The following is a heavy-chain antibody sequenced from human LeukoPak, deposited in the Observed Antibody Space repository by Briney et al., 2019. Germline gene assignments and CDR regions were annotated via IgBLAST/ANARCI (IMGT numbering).Heavy chain of an antibody. CDR2: IYTSGST. CDR3: ARSRTAMATEGWFDP. V-gene: IGHV4-4*07. Sequence: SETLSLTCTVSGGSISSYYWSWIRQPAGKGLEWIGRIYTSGSTNYNPSLKSRVTTSIDTSKNQFSLKLSSVTAADTAVYYCARSRTAMATEGWFDPWGQGTLVTVSS. CDR1: GGSISSYY. D-gene: IGHD5-18*01. J-gene: IGHJ5*02.